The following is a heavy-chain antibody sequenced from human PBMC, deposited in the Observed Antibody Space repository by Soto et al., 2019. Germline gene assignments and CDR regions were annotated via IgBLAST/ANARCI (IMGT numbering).Heavy chain of an antibody. CDR3: AKTGPVTARTRFDY. CDR2: ITGNRGAT. J-gene: IGHJ4*01. V-gene: IGHV3-23*01. CDR1: GFTFGPYT. D-gene: IGHD2-21*02. Sequence: EVQLSESGGGLVQPGGSLRLSCVGSGFTFGPYTMAWVRQAPGMGLECVSVITGNRGATYYSDSVKGRFSISRDNSRNTLYLQMNDLRAGDTGVYYCAKTGPVTARTRFDYWGHGALVTVSS.